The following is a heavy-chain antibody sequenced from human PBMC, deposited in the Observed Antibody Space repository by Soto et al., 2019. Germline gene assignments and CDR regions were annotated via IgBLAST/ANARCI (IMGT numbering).Heavy chain of an antibody. V-gene: IGHV1-2*04. J-gene: IGHJ4*02. CDR1: GYTFTSYD. CDR3: ARVMEMATITTAFDY. D-gene: IGHD5-12*01. Sequence: SVKVSCKASGYTFTSYDINWVRQAPGQGLEWMGWINPNSGGTNYAQKFQGWVTMTRDTSISTAYMELSRLRSDDTAVYYCARVMEMATITTAFDYWGQGTLVTVSS. CDR2: INPNSGGT.